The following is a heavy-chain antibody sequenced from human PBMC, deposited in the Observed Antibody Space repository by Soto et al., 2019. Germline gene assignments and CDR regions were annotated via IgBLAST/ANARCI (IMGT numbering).Heavy chain of an antibody. D-gene: IGHD3-10*01. CDR2: IIPARGKT. CDR1: GDTFTKNV. CDR3: ARGPFRPSAMDV. V-gene: IGHV1-69*10. J-gene: IGHJ6*02. Sequence: SVKVSCKTSGDTFTKNVFTWVRQAPGQGLEWMGGIIPARGKTHYIEKFQGRVTITVDDVTRTVYMEVRDLKSEDTAIYYCARGPFRPSAMDVWGQGTTVTVSS.